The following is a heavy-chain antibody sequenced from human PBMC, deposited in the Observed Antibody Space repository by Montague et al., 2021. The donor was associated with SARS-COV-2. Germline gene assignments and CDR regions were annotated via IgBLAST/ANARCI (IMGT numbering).Heavy chain of an antibody. J-gene: IGHJ6*02. CDR3: ARDTEVAIRTYSYYKMDV. CDR2: IPTSRNT. CDR1: GGSVNSGNYY. V-gene: IGHV4-61*02. Sequence: TLSLTCTVSGGSVNSGNYYWSWIRQPAGKRLEWMGRIPTSRNTNYNPPLKSRLSILVDTSKNQFSLNLRSVTAADTAVYYCARDTEVAIRTYSYYKMDVWGLGTTVTVSS. D-gene: IGHD2-21*01.